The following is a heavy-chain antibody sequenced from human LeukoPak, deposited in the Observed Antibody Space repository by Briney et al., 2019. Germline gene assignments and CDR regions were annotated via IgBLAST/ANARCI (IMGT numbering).Heavy chain of an antibody. CDR2: INHSGST. CDR3: ARGEDSIVSAACFDY. D-gene: IGHD2-15*01. J-gene: IGHJ4*02. Sequence: SETLSLTCAVYGGSFSGYYWSWIRQPPGKGLEWIGEINHSGSTNYNPSLKSRVTISVDTSKNQFSLKLSSVTAADTAVYYCARGEDSIVSAACFDYWGQGTLVTVSS. V-gene: IGHV4-34*01. CDR1: GGSFSGYY.